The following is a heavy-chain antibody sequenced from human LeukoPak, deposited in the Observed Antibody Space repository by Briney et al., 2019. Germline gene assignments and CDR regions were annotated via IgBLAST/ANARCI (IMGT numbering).Heavy chain of an antibody. CDR1: GFTFSSYE. D-gene: IGHD5-12*01. CDR2: ISSSGSTI. CDR3: ARDPGSGYEEHFDY. Sequence: GGSLRLSCAASGFTFSSYEMNWVRQAPGKGLEWVSYISSSGSTIYHADSVKGRFTISRDNAKNSLYLQMNSLRAEDTAVYYCARDPGSGYEEHFDYWGQGTLVTVSS. J-gene: IGHJ4*02. V-gene: IGHV3-48*03.